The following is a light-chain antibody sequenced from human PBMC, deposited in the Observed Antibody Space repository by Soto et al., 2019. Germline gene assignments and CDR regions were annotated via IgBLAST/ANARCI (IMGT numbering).Light chain of an antibody. CDR2: KAS. V-gene: IGKV1-5*03. Sequence: DIQMTQSPSTLSASVGDRVTITCRASQSISSWLAWYQQKPGKAPELLIYKASSLESGVPSRFSGSGTGTEFTLTTRCLQPEDLATYYCQQYNGSPAFGGGDKVAIK. J-gene: IGKJ4*01. CDR3: QQYNGSPA. CDR1: QSISSW.